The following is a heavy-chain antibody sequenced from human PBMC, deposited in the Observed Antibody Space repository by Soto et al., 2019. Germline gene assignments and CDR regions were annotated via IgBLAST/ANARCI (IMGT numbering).Heavy chain of an antibody. V-gene: IGHV4-34*01. D-gene: IGHD7-27*01. CDR3: ARVVPPPNRNWGMWSGAFDI. CDR2: SNHSGST. CDR1: GGSFSGYS. Sequence: QVQLQQWGAGLLKPSETLSLTCGVYGGSFSGYSWSWIRQPPGKGLEWIGESNHSGSTNYNPSLKSRVTISVDTSKNQFSLKRSSVTAADTAVYYCARVVPPPNRNWGMWSGAFDIWGQGTMVTVSS. J-gene: IGHJ3*02.